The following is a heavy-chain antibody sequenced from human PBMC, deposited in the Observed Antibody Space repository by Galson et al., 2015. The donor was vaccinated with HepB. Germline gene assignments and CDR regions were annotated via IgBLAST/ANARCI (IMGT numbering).Heavy chain of an antibody. CDR1: GYSISSVYY. D-gene: IGHD6-19*01. CDR3: ARDKTYSSGPKMGWFDP. J-gene: IGHJ5*02. CDR2: IYHSGFT. Sequence: TLSLTCTVSGYSISSVYYWGWIRQSPGKGLEWIASIYHSGFTYYNPSLKSRVTISLDMSENHLSLKLSSVTAADTAVYYCARDKTYSSGPKMGWFDPWGQGTLVTVSS. V-gene: IGHV4-38-2*02.